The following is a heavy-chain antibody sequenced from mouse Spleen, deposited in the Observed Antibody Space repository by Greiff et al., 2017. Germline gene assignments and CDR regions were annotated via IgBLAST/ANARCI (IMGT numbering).Heavy chain of an antibody. J-gene: IGHJ3*01. V-gene: IGHV14-4*01. CDR3: TFYGNYRFAY. D-gene: IGHD2-1*01. CDR1: GFNIKDDY. Sequence: EVQLQQSGAELVRPGASVKLSCTASGFNIKDDYMHWVKQRPEQGLEWIGWIDPENGDTEYASKFQGKATITADTSSNTAYLQLSSLTSEDTAVYYCTFYGNYRFAYWGQGTLVTVSA. CDR2: IDPENGDT.